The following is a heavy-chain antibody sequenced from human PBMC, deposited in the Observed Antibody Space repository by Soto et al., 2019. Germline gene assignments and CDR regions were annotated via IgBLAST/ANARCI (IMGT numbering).Heavy chain of an antibody. CDR3: ARDFKCYGSPPGPLEY. J-gene: IGHJ4*02. CDR2: IYYSGNT. CDR1: GDSISSGDYY. V-gene: IGHV4-30-4*01. Sequence: SETLSLTCTVSGDSISSGDYYWSWILQPPGKGLEWIGCIYYSGNTYYNPSLKSRFSISVDTSKNQFSLKLSSVTAADTAVYYCARDFKCYGSPPGPLEYWGLGTPVTVSS. D-gene: IGHD2-2*01.